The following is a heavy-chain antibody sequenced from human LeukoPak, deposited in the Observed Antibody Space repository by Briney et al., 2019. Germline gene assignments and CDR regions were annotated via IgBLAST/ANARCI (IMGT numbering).Heavy chain of an antibody. V-gene: IGHV1-69*06. J-gene: IGHJ4*02. Sequence: ASVKVSCKASGGTFSSYAISWVRQAPGQGLEWMGGIIPIFGTANYAQKFQGRVTITADKSTSTAYMELSSLRSEDTAVYYCARVSRADFWSGYYRFDYWGQGTLVTVSS. CDR3: ARVSRADFWSGYYRFDY. D-gene: IGHD3-3*01. CDR2: IIPIFGTA. CDR1: GGTFSSYA.